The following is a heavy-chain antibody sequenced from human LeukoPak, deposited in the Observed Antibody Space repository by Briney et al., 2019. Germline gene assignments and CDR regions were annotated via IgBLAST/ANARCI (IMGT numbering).Heavy chain of an antibody. CDR3: ARLHYGSGSYFDY. V-gene: IGHV4-59*08. CDR1: GASISSYY. CDR2: IYYSGST. Sequence: SETLSLTCTVSGASISSYYWSWIRQPPGKGLEWIGYIYYSGSTNYNPSLKSRVTISVDTSKNQFSLKLSSVTAADTAVYCCARLHYGSGSYFDYWGQGTLVTVFS. D-gene: IGHD3-10*01. J-gene: IGHJ4*02.